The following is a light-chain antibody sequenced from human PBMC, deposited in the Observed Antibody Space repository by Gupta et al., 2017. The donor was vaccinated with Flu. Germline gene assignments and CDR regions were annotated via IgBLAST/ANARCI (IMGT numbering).Light chain of an antibody. CDR2: TAS. CDR3: LQHNSYPLT. CDR1: QGIRND. J-gene: IGKJ4*01. Sequence: TSSLSASVGDRVTITCRSSQGIRNDLGWFQQRPGKAPKRLIYTASSLQSGVPSRFSGSGSGTEFTLTISSLHPDDFATYYCLQHNSYPLTFGGGTNVEIK. V-gene: IGKV1-17*01.